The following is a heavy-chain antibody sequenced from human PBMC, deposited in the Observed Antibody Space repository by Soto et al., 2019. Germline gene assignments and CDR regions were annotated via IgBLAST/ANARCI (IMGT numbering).Heavy chain of an antibody. CDR3: ARMYAKDLNWFDP. CDR2: IYYSGST. D-gene: IGHD2-8*01. J-gene: IGHJ5*02. Sequence: TLSLTCTVSGGSISSYYWSWIRQPPGKGLEWIGYIYYSGSTNYNPSLKSRVTISVDTSKNQFSLKLSSVTAADTAVYYCARMYAKDLNWFDPWGQGTLVTVSS. V-gene: IGHV4-59*08. CDR1: GGSISSYY.